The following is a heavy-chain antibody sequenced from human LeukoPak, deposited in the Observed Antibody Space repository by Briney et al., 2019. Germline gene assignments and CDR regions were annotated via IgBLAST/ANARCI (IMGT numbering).Heavy chain of an antibody. CDR1: GGSISSYY. J-gene: IGHJ5*02. D-gene: IGHD3-9*01. V-gene: IGHV4-59*01. Sequence: SETLSLTCTVSGGSISSYYWSWIRQPPGKGLEWIGHIYYSGSTNYNPSLKSRVTISVDTSKNQFSLKLSSVTAADTAVYYCARGSYDILTGEGWFDPWGQGTLVTVSS. CDR3: ARGSYDILTGEGWFDP. CDR2: IYYSGST.